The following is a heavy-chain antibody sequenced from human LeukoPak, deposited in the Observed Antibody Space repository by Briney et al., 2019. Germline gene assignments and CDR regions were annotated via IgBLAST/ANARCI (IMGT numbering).Heavy chain of an antibody. CDR2: LKEDGNEK. V-gene: IGHV3-7*01. J-gene: IGHJ6*03. CDR3: ARPLDVYYYMDV. D-gene: IGHD1-1*01. Sequence: PGGSLRLSCAAPGFTFSSYWMTWVRQAPGKGLEWVANLKEDGNEKYYVDSVKGRFTISRDNAKNSLYLQMNSLRAEDTAVYYCARPLDVYYYMDVWGKGTTVTVSS. CDR1: GFTFSSYW.